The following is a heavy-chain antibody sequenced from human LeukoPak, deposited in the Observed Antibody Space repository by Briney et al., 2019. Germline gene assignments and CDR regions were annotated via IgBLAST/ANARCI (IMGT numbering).Heavy chain of an antibody. CDR1: VFIFSTYE. CDR2: ISSSGSTI. V-gene: IGHV3-48*03. CDR3: ARDGDLTPAVPFDY. D-gene: IGHD6-25*01. J-gene: IGHJ4*02. Sequence: GGALRVSCAACVFIFSTYEMNSVRQAPGRGVEGVSYISSSGSTIYYADSVKGRFTISRDNAKNSLYLQMNSLRAEDTAIYYCARDGDLTPAVPFDYWGQGTLVTVSS.